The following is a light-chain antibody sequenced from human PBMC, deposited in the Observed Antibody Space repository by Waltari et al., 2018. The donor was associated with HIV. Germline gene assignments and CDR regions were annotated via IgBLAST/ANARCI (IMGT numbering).Light chain of an antibody. CDR3: AAWDDSLSGYV. V-gene: IGLV1-47*01. J-gene: IGLJ1*01. CDR2: RNN. CDR1: SSNIGSNS. Sequence: QSVLTQPPSASGTPGQRVTISCSCSSSNIGSNSVYWYPQLPGTAPKLLIFRNNQRPSGVPDRFSGSKSGTSASLAISGLRSEDEAEYYCAAWDDSLSGYVFGTGTKVTVL.